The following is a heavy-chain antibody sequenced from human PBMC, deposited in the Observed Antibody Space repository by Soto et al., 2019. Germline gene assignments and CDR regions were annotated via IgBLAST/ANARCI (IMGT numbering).Heavy chain of an antibody. CDR3: ARSSPRYSKYYMDV. CDR1: GFTFSSYS. Sequence: GGSLRLSCAASGFTFSSYSMNWVRQAPGKGLEWVSYISSSSSTIYYADSVKGRFTISRDNAKNSLYLQMNSLRAEDTAVYYCARSSPRYSKYYMDVWGKGTTVTVSS. J-gene: IGHJ6*03. D-gene: IGHD4-4*01. CDR2: ISSSSSTI. V-gene: IGHV3-48*01.